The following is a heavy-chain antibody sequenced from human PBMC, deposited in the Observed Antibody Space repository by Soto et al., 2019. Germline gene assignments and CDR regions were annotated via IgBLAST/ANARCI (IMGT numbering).Heavy chain of an antibody. CDR3: ARELSYYDILTGYSTLGYFDY. D-gene: IGHD3-9*01. V-gene: IGHV4-4*07. CDR2: IYTSGST. Sequence: SSETLSLTCTVSGGSISSYYWSWIRQPAGKGLEWIGRIYTSGSTNYNPSLKSRVTMSVDTSKNQFSLKLSSVTAADTAVYYCARELSYYDILTGYSTLGYFDYWGQGTLVTVSS. J-gene: IGHJ4*02. CDR1: GGSISSYY.